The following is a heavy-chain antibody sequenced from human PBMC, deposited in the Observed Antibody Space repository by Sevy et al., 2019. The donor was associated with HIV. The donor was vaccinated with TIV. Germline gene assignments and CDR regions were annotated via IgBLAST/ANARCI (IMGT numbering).Heavy chain of an antibody. D-gene: IGHD4-17*01. CDR2: ITYDGSMK. CDR1: RFTFSSYT. Sequence: GGSLRLSCAASRFTFSSYTMHWVRQAPGKGLEWVANITYDGSMKYYSDSVKGRFTISRDNSKNTLYLQMNSLSAEDTAVYYCARDQHDYAGNVRTGWFDPWGQGILVTVSS. CDR3: ARDQHDYAGNVRTGWFDP. V-gene: IGHV3-30-3*01. J-gene: IGHJ5*02.